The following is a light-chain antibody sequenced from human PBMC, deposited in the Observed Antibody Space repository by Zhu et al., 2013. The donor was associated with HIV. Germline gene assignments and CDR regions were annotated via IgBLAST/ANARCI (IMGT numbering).Light chain of an antibody. Sequence: DIVLTQSPGTLSLSPGERATLSCRASQSVRSNILSWFQQKPGQPPRLLIYGASNRATDIPARFSGTKSGTDFTLTISSLEPEDFAVYYCQQRSDWPPLTFGGGTKVEIK. CDR2: GAS. V-gene: IGKV3-11*01. CDR3: QQRSDWPPLT. J-gene: IGKJ4*01. CDR1: QSVRSN.